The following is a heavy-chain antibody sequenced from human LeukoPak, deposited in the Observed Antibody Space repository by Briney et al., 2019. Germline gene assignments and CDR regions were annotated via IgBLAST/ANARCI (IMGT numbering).Heavy chain of an antibody. V-gene: IGHV3-66*01. J-gene: IGHJ3*02. CDR1: GFTVSSNY. D-gene: IGHD3-16*02. CDR2: IYSGGST. CDR3: ARDPSEPYGGSYHFFDI. Sequence: PGGSLRLSCAASGFTVSSNYMSWVRQAPGKGLEWVSVIYSGGSTYYADSVKGRFTISRDNSKNTLYLQMNSLRAEDTAVYYCARDPSEPYGGSYHFFDIWGQGTMVIVSS.